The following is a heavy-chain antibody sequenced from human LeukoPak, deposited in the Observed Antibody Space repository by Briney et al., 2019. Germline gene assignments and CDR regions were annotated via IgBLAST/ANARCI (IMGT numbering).Heavy chain of an antibody. V-gene: IGHV4-38-2*02. CDR1: GYSISSGYY. Sequence: SETLSLTCTVSGYSISSGYYWGWIRQPPGKGLEWIGSIYHSGSTYYNPSLKSRVTISVDTSKNQFSLKLSSVTAADTAVYYCARKRYSGYDYWYYFDYWGQGTLVTVSS. CDR3: ARKRYSGYDYWYYFDY. D-gene: IGHD5-12*01. J-gene: IGHJ4*02. CDR2: IYHSGST.